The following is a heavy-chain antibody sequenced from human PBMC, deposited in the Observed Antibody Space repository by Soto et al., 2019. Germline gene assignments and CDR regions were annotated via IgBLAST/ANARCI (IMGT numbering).Heavy chain of an antibody. J-gene: IGHJ4*02. CDR3: ATESGSTYGYFDH. CDR2: ISSSGST. Sequence: SETLSLTCTVSGGSVTSDEDYWTWIRQSPGKGLEWIGYISSSGSTGYNPSLKTRLSMSVDRSKNQFTLRLTSVTAADTAVYFCATESGSTYGYFDHWGQGTQVTVSS. D-gene: IGHD5-18*01. CDR1: GGSVTSDEDY. V-gene: IGHV4-30-4*01.